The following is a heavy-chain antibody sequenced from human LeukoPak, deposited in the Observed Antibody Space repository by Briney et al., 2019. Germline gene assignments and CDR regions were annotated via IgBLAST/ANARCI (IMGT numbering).Heavy chain of an antibody. D-gene: IGHD6-19*01. CDR2: IYSGVPT. J-gene: IGHJ4*02. Sequence: PSETLSLTCTTSGVSISRFYWSWVRQPPGKGLEWIGNIYSGVPTYFNPSLKSRVIISVDTSKNQFSLNLTSVTAADTAMYYCVQTIGWPGFDYWGQGILVTVS. CDR1: GVSISRFY. CDR3: VQTIGWPGFDY. V-gene: IGHV4-4*09.